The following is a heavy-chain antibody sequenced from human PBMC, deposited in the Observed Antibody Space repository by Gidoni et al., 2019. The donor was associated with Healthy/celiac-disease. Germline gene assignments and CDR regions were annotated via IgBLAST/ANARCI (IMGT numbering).Heavy chain of an antibody. Sequence: EVQLVESGGGLVQPGGSLRLSCAASGFTFSSYSMNWVRQAPGKGLEGVSYISSSSSTIYYADSVKGRFTISRDNAKNSLYLQMNSLRDEDTAVYYCARELGYCSSTSCPHDAFDIWGQGTMVTVSS. CDR1: GFTFSSYS. D-gene: IGHD2-2*01. V-gene: IGHV3-48*02. CDR3: ARELGYCSSTSCPHDAFDI. CDR2: ISSSSSTI. J-gene: IGHJ3*02.